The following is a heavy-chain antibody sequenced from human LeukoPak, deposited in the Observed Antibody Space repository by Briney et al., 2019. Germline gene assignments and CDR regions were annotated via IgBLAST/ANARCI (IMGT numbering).Heavy chain of an antibody. CDR2: IYYSGST. D-gene: IGHD2-15*01. CDR1: GGSISSSSYY. Sequence: SETLSLTCTVSGGSISSSSYYWGWIRQPPGKGLEWIGNIYYSGSTYYNPSLESRVTMSLDTSKNQFSLKLSSVTAADTAVYYCARDVGYCSGGSCFPLDYWGQGTLVTVSS. J-gene: IGHJ4*02. CDR3: ARDVGYCSGGSCFPLDY. V-gene: IGHV4-39*07.